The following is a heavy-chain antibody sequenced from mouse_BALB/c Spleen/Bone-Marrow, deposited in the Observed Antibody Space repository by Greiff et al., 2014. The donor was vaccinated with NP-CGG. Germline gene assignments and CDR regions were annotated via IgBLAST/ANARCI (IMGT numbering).Heavy chain of an antibody. Sequence: EVQLVESGPGLVKPSQSLSLTCSVTGYSITSGYYWNWIRQFPGNKLEWMGYISYDGINNYNPSLKNRISITRDTSKNQFFLRLNSVTTEDTATYYCAALWSEGYYFDYWGQGATLTVSS. CDR2: ISYDGIN. CDR1: GYSITSGYY. V-gene: IGHV3-6*02. CDR3: AALWSEGYYFDY. J-gene: IGHJ2*01.